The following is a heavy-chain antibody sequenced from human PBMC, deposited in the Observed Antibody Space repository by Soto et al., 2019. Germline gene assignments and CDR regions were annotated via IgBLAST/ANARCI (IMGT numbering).Heavy chain of an antibody. J-gene: IGHJ1*01. CDR1: GYTFCHYY. CDR2: LNPNGGAT. V-gene: IGHV1-2*02. D-gene: IGHD2-21*01. Sequence: SVKVSCKTSGYTFCHYYLHWVRQAPEQGLEWLGWLNPNGGATNYAPKFQGRVTMTHDASISTVHMELSSLTPDDTAVYYCARFNVVRMVSAGLGFWGLGTLVAVSS. CDR3: ARFNVVRMVSAGLGF.